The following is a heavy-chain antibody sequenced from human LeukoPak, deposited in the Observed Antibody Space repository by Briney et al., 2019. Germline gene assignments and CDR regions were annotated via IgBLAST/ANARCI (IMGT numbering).Heavy chain of an antibody. CDR1: GGSISSYY. CDR2: IYYSGST. Sequence: SETLSLTCTVSGGSISSYYWSWIRQPPGKGLEWIGYIYYSGSTNCNPSLKSRVTISVDTSKNQFSLKLSSVTAADTAVYYCARSGSSWFPFDYWGQGTLVTVSS. D-gene: IGHD6-13*01. V-gene: IGHV4-59*12. J-gene: IGHJ4*02. CDR3: ARSGSSWFPFDY.